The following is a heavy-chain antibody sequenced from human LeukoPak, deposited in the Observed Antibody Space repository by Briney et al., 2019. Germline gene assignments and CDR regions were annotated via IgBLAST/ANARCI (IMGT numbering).Heavy chain of an antibody. D-gene: IGHD5-18*01. CDR3: PRRIQLWSYWHFDL. CDR2: VHSNGNT. CDR1: GGSFTTYS. Sequence: SETLSLTCTVSGGSFTTYSWSWIRQPPGKGLDWIGDVHSNGNTNYNPSLKNRVTMSIDTSRDQFSLTLTSVTAADPAIFYSPRRIQLWSYWHFDLWGRGTLVTVSS. J-gene: IGHJ2*01. V-gene: IGHV4-4*08.